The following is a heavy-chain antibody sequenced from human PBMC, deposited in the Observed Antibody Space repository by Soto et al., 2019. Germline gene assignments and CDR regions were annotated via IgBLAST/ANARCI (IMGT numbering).Heavy chain of an antibody. J-gene: IGHJ4*02. V-gene: IGHV3-53*02. D-gene: IGHD6-13*01. Sequence: EVQLVETGGGLIQPGGSLRLSCAASGFTVSNNYMSWVRQAPGKGLEWVSLIFSGGRTYYSDSVKVRFTITIDNSKNTLYFQMNSLRAEDTAVYYCATYSSLDYWGQGTLVTVSS. CDR1: GFTVSNNY. CDR2: IFSGGRT. CDR3: ATYSSLDY.